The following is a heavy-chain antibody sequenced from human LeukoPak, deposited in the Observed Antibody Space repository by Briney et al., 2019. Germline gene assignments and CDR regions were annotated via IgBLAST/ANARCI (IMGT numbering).Heavy chain of an antibody. D-gene: IGHD3-10*01. Sequence: PGRSLRLSCAASGFTFSSYGMHWVRQAPGKGLEWVAVISYDGSNKYYADSVKGRFTISRDNSKNTLFLQMTSLRPEDTAVYYCAKFEGGLLWFGELGTFDAWGQGTMVIVSS. V-gene: IGHV3-30*18. J-gene: IGHJ3*01. CDR1: GFTFSSYG. CDR2: ISYDGSNK. CDR3: AKFEGGLLWFGELGTFDA.